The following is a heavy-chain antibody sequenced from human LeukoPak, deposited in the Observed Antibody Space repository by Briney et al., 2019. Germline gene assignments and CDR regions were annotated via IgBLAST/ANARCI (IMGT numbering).Heavy chain of an antibody. V-gene: IGHV4-39*01. J-gene: IGHJ4*02. D-gene: IGHD6-6*01. CDR3: ARHRSYSSSSLFDY. CDR2: IYYSGST. CDR1: GGSISSSSYY. Sequence: SETLSLTCTVSGGSISSSSYYWGWLRQPPGKGLEWIGSIYYSGSTYYDPSLKSRVTISVDTSKNQFSLKLSSVTAADTAVYSCARHRSYSSSSLFDYWGQGTLVTVSS.